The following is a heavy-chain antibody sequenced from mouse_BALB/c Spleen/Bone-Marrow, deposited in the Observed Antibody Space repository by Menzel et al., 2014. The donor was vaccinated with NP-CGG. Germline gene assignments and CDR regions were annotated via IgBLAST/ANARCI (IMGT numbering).Heavy chain of an antibody. CDR3: ARDSITTVVATDY. CDR1: GYTFTSYW. Sequence: VQLQQSGAELVKPGASVKLSCKASGYTFTSYWMHWVKQRPGQGLEWIGEIDPSDSYTNYNQKFKGKATLTVDKSSSTAYMQLSSLTPEDSAVYYCARDSITTVVATDYWGQGTTLTVSS. D-gene: IGHD1-1*01. CDR2: IDPSDSYT. J-gene: IGHJ2*01. V-gene: IGHV1-69*02.